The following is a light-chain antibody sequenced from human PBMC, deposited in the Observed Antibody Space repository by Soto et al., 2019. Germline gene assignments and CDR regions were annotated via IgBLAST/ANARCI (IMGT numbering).Light chain of an antibody. CDR3: QQYHTVPYT. CDR2: KAS. V-gene: IGKV1-5*03. CDR1: QTISSW. J-gene: IGKJ5*01. Sequence: DIQWTQSPSTQSGSVGDRVIITGLASQTISSWLAWYQQKPGKAPKLLIYKASTLKSGVPSRFSGTGSGTEFTLTISSLQPDDLATYFCQQYHTVPYTLGQGTRLEIK.